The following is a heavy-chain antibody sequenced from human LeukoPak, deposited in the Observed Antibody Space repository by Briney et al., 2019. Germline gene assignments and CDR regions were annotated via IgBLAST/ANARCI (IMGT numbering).Heavy chain of an antibody. CDR2: ISSSSYT. V-gene: IGHV3-11*06. CDR1: GFTFSDYY. Sequence: GGSLRLSCAASGFTFSDYYMSWIRQAPGKGLEWVSYISSSSYTNYADSVKGRFTISRDNAKNSLYLQMNSLRAEDTAVYYCARAPHYSNYGPYYYGMDVWGQGTTVTVSS. D-gene: IGHD4-11*01. J-gene: IGHJ6*02. CDR3: ARAPHYSNYGPYYYGMDV.